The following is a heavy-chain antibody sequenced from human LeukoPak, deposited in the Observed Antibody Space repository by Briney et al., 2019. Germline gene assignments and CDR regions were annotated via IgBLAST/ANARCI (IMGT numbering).Heavy chain of an antibody. CDR2: IYDSGST. CDR1: GGSLSNHY. J-gene: IGHJ4*02. V-gene: IGHV4-59*11. Sequence: PSETLSLTCTVSGGSLSNHYWSWIRQPPGKGLECIVHIYDSGSTTYHPSLKSRVTMSVDTSKNQFYLNLSSVTAADTAVYYCARGRIGGPKAPFDYWGQGTLVTVSS. D-gene: IGHD3-16*01. CDR3: ARGRIGGPKAPFDY.